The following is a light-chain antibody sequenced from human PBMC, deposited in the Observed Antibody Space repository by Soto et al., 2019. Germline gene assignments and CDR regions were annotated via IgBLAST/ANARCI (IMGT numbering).Light chain of an antibody. J-gene: IGLJ2*01. CDR1: SSNIGGNT. Sequence: QSVLTQPPSASGTPGQRVTISCSGSSSNIGGNTVNWYQQLPGTAPKLFIYSNNQRPSGVPDRFSGSKSGTSASLAISGLQSEDEADYYCAVWDDSLNGVVFGGGTQLTVL. V-gene: IGLV1-44*01. CDR3: AVWDDSLNGVV. CDR2: SNN.